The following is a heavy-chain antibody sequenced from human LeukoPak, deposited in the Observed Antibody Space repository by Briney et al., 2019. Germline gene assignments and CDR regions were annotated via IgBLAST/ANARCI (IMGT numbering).Heavy chain of an antibody. Sequence: PGGSLRLSCAASGFTFSSYAMSWVRQAPGKGLEWVSAISGSGGSTYYADSEKGRFTISRDNSKNTLYLQMNSLRAEDTAVYYCAKDPTYYDFWSGYYTLDAFDIWGQGTMVTVSS. J-gene: IGHJ3*02. D-gene: IGHD3-3*01. CDR1: GFTFSSYA. CDR2: ISGSGGST. CDR3: AKDPTYYDFWSGYYTLDAFDI. V-gene: IGHV3-23*01.